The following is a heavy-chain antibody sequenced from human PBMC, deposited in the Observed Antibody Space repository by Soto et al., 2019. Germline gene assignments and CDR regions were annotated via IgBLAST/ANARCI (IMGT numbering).Heavy chain of an antibody. CDR3: ARKVLVSTSRPDWWYFDL. CDR1: GFTFINYA. V-gene: IGHV3-23*01. D-gene: IGHD2-2*01. CDR2: ISGGGDRT. J-gene: IGHJ2*01. Sequence: EVQLLESGGGLVQPGGSLRLSCVGSGFTFINYAMNWVRQTPGKGLEWVSGISGGGDRTFDADSVKGRFTISRDKSKNTVNLQMNSLRADDTAVYYCARKVLVSTSRPDWWYFDLWGRGTLVTVSS.